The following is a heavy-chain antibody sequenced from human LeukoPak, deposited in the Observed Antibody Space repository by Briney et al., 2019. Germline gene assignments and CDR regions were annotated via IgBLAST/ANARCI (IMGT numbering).Heavy chain of an antibody. CDR3: ARWAGSYGHTYYFDY. Sequence: QAGGSLRLSCTASGFTFGDYGMSWVRQAPGKGLEWVGFIRSKAYGGTTEYAASVKGRFTISRDDSKSIAYLQMNSLKTEDTAVYYCARWAGSYGHTYYFDYWGQGTLVTVSS. J-gene: IGHJ4*02. CDR1: GFTFGDYG. V-gene: IGHV3-49*04. D-gene: IGHD5-18*01. CDR2: IRSKAYGGTT.